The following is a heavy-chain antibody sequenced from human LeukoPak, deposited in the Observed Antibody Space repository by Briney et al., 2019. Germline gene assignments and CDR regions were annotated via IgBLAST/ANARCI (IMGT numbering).Heavy chain of an antibody. D-gene: IGHD3-9*01. CDR1: GFTFDDYA. V-gene: IGHV3-43D*03. CDR2: ISWDGGST. Sequence: GGSLRLSCAASGFTFDDYAMHWVRQAPGKGLEWVSLISWDGGSTYYADSVKGRFTISRDNSKNTLYLQMNSLRAEDTAVYYCARGYYDILTGYLPPDYWGQGTLVTVSS. J-gene: IGHJ4*02. CDR3: ARGYYDILTGYLPPDY.